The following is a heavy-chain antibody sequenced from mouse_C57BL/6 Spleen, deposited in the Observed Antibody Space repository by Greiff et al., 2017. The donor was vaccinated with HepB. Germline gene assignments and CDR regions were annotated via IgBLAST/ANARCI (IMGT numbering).Heavy chain of an antibody. J-gene: IGHJ2*01. CDR3: TSRPPFDY. V-gene: IGHV14-4*01. CDR2: IDPENGDT. Sequence: VQLQQSGAELVRPGASVKLSCTASGFNIKDDYMHWVKQRPEQGLEWIGWIDPENGDTEYASKFQGKATITADTSSNTAYLQLSSLTSEDTAVYYGTSRPPFDYWGQGTTLTVSS. CDR1: GFNIKDDY. D-gene: IGHD6-1*01.